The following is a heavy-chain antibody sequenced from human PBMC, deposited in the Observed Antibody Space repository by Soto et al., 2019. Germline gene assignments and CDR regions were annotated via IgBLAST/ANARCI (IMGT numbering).Heavy chain of an antibody. CDR2: ISYSGST. CDR1: GDSISRGYY. Sequence: TLSLTCTVSGDSISRGYYWTWVRQHPGKGLQWIGYISYSGSTYYNPSLTSRVTISADTSKNQFSLKLSSVTAADTAVYYCARATPTAAVEYWGQGSLVTVSS. V-gene: IGHV4-31*03. CDR3: ARATPTAAVEY. D-gene: IGHD1-1*01. J-gene: IGHJ4*02.